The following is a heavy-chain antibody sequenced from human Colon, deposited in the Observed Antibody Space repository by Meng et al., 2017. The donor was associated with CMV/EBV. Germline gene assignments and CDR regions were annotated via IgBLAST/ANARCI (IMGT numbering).Heavy chain of an antibody. V-gene: IGHV1-2*02. CDR2: INPKSGDT. D-gene: IGHD3-3*01. J-gene: IGHJ4*02. CDR3: ARDLWSGSSDYFDY. Sequence: QVQVVQSGAAVKKPGASVKVSCKASGYTFTGFYIQWVRQAPGQGLEWMGWINPKSGDTIYEQKFQGRVTMTRDTSISTVYMDLNSLRSDDTAVYFCARDLWSGSSDYFDYWGQGTLVTVS. CDR1: GYTFTGFY.